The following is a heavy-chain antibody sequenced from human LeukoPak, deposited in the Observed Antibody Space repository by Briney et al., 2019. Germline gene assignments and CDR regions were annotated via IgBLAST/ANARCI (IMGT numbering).Heavy chain of an antibody. Sequence: GRSLRLSCAASGFSFSSYGMHWVRQAPGEGLEWVAVIPYDGSNTYYADSVKGRFTISRDNSKNTLYLQMNSLRAEDSAVYYCAKNTKPTLVTPDFWGQGTLVTVSS. CDR1: GFSFSSYG. J-gene: IGHJ4*02. CDR2: IPYDGSNT. CDR3: AKNTKPTLVTPDF. V-gene: IGHV3-30*18. D-gene: IGHD4-23*01.